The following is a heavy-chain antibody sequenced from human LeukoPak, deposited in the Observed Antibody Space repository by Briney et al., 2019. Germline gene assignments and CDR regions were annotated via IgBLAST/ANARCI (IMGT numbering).Heavy chain of an antibody. Sequence: SETLSLTCTVSGGSISSYYWCWIRQPPGKGLEWIGYIYYSGSTNYNPSLKSRVTISVDTSKNQFSLKLSSVTAADTAVYYCARRRGSDSSSSSWFDPWGQGTLVTVSS. CDR2: IYYSGST. D-gene: IGHD6-13*01. CDR1: GGSISSYY. CDR3: ARRRGSDSSSSSWFDP. J-gene: IGHJ5*02. V-gene: IGHV4-59*08.